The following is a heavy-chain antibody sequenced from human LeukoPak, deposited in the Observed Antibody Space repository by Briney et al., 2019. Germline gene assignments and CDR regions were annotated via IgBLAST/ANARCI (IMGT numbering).Heavy chain of an antibody. J-gene: IGHJ4*02. CDR1: GDSISSYY. CDR3: AGRSSIWSGYQDTLYYFDS. V-gene: IGHV4-59*01. Sequence: SETLSLTCTVSGDSISSYYWNWIRQPPGKRLEWIGHIYYSGSTNYNPSLKSRVTISVDTSKNQFSLKLSSVTAADTAVYYCAGRSSIWSGYQDTLYYFDSWGQGTLVTVSS. D-gene: IGHD3-3*01. CDR2: IYYSGST.